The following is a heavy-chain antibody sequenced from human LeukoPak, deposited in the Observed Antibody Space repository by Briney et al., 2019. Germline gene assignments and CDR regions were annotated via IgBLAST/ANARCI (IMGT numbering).Heavy chain of an antibody. CDR3: ARSRGSMRLRLGELSLYLFDY. CDR2: ISAYNGNT. V-gene: IGHV1-18*01. J-gene: IGHJ4*02. CDR1: GYTFTSYG. Sequence: ASVKVSCKASGYTFTSYGISWVRQAPGQGLEWMGWISAYNGNTNYAQKLQGRVTMTTDISTSTAYMELRSLRSDDTAVYYCARSRGSMRLRLGELSLYLFDYWGQGTLVTVSS. D-gene: IGHD3-16*02.